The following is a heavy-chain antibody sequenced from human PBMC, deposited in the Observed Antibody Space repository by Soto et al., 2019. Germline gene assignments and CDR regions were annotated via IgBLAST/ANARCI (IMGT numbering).Heavy chain of an antibody. Sequence: ASVKVSCKASGYTFTIYGISWVRQAPGQGLEWMGWISAYNGNTNYAQKLQGRVTMTTDTSTSTAYMELRSLRSDDTAVYYCARDKCISTSCLGDAFDIWGQGTMVTVSS. D-gene: IGHD2-2*01. V-gene: IGHV1-18*01. CDR3: ARDKCISTSCLGDAFDI. CDR1: GYTFTIYG. CDR2: ISAYNGNT. J-gene: IGHJ3*02.